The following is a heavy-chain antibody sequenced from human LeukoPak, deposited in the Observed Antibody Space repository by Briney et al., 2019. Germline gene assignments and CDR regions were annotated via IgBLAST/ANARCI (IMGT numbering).Heavy chain of an antibody. D-gene: IGHD3-3*01. J-gene: IGHJ6*03. V-gene: IGHV5-51*01. CDR2: IYPGDSDT. CDR1: GYSFTSYW. CDR3: ARRSYDFWSGYYYYMDV. Sequence: GESLKISCKGSGYSFTSYWIGWVRQMPGKGLEWMGIIYPGDSDTRYSPSFQGQVTISADKSISTAYLQWSSLKASDTAMYHCARRSYDFWSGYYYYMDVWGKGTTVTVSS.